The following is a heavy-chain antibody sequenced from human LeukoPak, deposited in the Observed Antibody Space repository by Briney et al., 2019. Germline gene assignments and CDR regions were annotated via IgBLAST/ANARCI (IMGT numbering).Heavy chain of an antibody. CDR3: ARSGGSYTLDVAY. CDR1: GGSISSYY. D-gene: IGHD1-26*01. J-gene: IGHJ4*02. V-gene: IGHV4-59*01. Sequence: PSETLSLTCTVSGGSISSYYWSWIRQPPGKRLEWIGYVYYSGSTKYNSSLKSRVNISIDTSKNQFSLKLSSVTAADTAVYYCARSGGSYTLDVAYWGQGILVTVSS. CDR2: VYYSGST.